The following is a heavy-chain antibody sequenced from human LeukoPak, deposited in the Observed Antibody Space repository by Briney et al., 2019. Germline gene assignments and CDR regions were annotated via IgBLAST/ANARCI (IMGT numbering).Heavy chain of an antibody. CDR2: IKDGGSVK. CDR3: ARIQLFHGDFDY. CDR1: GFTFTGYW. Sequence: GGSLGLSGPVPGFTFTGYWMSWVGRAPGKGLEWVASIKDGGSVKYYVDSVKGRFTISRDNAKNSLHLQMDSLRAEDTAVYYCARIQLFHGDFDYWGQGTPVTVSS. V-gene: IGHV3-7*03. D-gene: IGHD3-10*02. J-gene: IGHJ4*02.